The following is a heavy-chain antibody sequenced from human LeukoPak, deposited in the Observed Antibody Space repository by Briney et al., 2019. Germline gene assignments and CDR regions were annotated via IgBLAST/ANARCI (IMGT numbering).Heavy chain of an antibody. J-gene: IGHJ5*02. CDR1: GYTFTSYG. CDR2: ISAYNGNT. CDR3: ARGITMVRGVIPCWFDP. D-gene: IGHD3-10*01. V-gene: IGHV1-18*04. Sequence: ASVKVSCKASGYTFTSYGISWVRQAPGQGLEWMGWISAYNGNTNYAQKLQGRVTMTTDTSTSTAYMELRSLRSDDTAVYYCARGITMVRGVIPCWFDPWGQGTLVTVSS.